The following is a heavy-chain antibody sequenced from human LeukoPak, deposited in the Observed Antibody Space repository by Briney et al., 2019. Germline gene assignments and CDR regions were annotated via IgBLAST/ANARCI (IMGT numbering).Heavy chain of an antibody. D-gene: IGHD3-10*01. Sequence: SETLSLTCTVSGGSISSSSYYWSWIRQPPGKGLEWIGYIYYSGSTYYNPSLKSRVTISVDTSKNQFSLKLSSVTAADTAVYYCARAQFDGYFDYWGQGTLVTVSS. V-gene: IGHV4-30-4*08. CDR2: IYYSGST. J-gene: IGHJ4*02. CDR1: GGSISSSSYY. CDR3: ARAQFDGYFDY.